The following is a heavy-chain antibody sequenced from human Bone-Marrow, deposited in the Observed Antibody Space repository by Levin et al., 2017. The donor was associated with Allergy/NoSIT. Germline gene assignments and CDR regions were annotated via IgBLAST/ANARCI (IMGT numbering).Heavy chain of an antibody. CDR2: ISWNSGSI. Sequence: GGSLRLSCAASGFTFDDYAMHWVRQAPGKGLEWVSGISWNSGSIGYADSVKGRFTISRDNAKNSLYLQMNSLRAEDTALYYCAKDIDGAGGTSPTSWGQGTLVTVSS. CDR3: AKDIDGAGGTSPTS. V-gene: IGHV3-9*01. D-gene: IGHD2-2*01. J-gene: IGHJ4*02. CDR1: GFTFDDYA.